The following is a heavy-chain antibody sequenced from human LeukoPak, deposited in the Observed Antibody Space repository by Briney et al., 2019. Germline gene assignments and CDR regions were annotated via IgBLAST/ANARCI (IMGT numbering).Heavy chain of an antibody. V-gene: IGHV3-48*01. J-gene: IGHJ4*02. Sequence: GGSLRLSCAASGFTFSSYSMNWVRQAPGKGLEWVSYISSNSSTIYYADSVKGRFTISRDNAKNSLYLQMNSLRAEDTAVYYCARELDWNYFDYWGQGTLVTVSS. D-gene: IGHD3/OR15-3a*01. CDR3: ARELDWNYFDY. CDR1: GFTFSSYS. CDR2: ISSNSSTI.